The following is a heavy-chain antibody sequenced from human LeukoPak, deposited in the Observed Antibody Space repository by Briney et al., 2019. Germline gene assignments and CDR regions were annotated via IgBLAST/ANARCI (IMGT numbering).Heavy chain of an antibody. J-gene: IGHJ4*02. Sequence: SETLSLTCSVSGGSISSSSYYWGWIRQPPGKGLEWIGSIYYSGSTYYNPSLKSRVTTSVDTSKNQFSLKLSSVTAADTAVYYCARDREGESYFDYWGQGTLVTVSS. CDR3: ARDREGESYFDY. CDR1: GGSISSSSYY. CDR2: IYYSGST. D-gene: IGHD2-21*01. V-gene: IGHV4-39*07.